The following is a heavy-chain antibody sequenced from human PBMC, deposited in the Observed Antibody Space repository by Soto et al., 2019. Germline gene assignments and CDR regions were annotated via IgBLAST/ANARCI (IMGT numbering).Heavy chain of an antibody. D-gene: IGHD6-6*01. Sequence: EVQLVESGGGLVQPGGSLRLSCVVSGFSVSSSYMRWVRQAPEKGLEWVSVFSSGGTTYYADSVKGRFTISRHSSNNTLYLQMNSLAHAETDVYYCVGPTRDFDYWGQGTLVTVSS. CDR3: VGPTRDFDY. CDR2: FSSGGTT. J-gene: IGHJ4*02. V-gene: IGHV3-53*04. CDR1: GFSVSSSY.